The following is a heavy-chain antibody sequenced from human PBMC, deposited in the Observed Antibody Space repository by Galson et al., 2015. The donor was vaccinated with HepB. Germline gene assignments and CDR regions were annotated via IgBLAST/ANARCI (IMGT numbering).Heavy chain of an antibody. J-gene: IGHJ6*02. CDR3: AKALGGYDSFYHYGMDV. Sequence: SLRLSCAASGFTFSSYGMHWVRQAPGKGLEWVAVISYDGSNKYYADSVKGRFTISRDNSKNTLYLQMNSLRAEDTAVYYCAKALGGYDSFYHYGMDVWGQGTTVTVSS. CDR1: GFTFSSYG. D-gene: IGHD5-12*01. CDR2: ISYDGSNK. V-gene: IGHV3-30*18.